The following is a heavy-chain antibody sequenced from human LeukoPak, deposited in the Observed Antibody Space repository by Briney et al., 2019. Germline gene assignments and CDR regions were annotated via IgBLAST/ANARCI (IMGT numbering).Heavy chain of an antibody. CDR1: GYTFTSYG. CDR3: ARDEGSGSQPGFDY. J-gene: IGHJ4*02. Sequence: EASVKVSCKASGYTFTSYGISWVRQAPGQGLEWMGWISAYNGNTNYAQKLQGRVTMTTDTSTSTAYMELRSLRSDDTAVYYCARDEGSGSQPGFDYWGQGTLATVSS. D-gene: IGHD6-19*01. CDR2: ISAYNGNT. V-gene: IGHV1-18*01.